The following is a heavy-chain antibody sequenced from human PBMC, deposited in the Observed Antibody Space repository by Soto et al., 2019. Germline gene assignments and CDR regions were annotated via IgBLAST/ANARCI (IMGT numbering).Heavy chain of an antibody. D-gene: IGHD6-19*01. CDR2: IKKDVSEK. CDR1: GLTLGDYW. Sequence: EVQLVESGGGLVQPGGSLRLSCAASGLTLGDYWMNWVRQAPGKGLEWVANIKKDVSEKNYLDAVKGRFTISRDNAKNSLFLQMNGLRGEDSAVNFCGGGPGWESALWGPGTHVTVSS. J-gene: IGHJ4*02. CDR3: GGGPGWESAL. V-gene: IGHV3-7*03.